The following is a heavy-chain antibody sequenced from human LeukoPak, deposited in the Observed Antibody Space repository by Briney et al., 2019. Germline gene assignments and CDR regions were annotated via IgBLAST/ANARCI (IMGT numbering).Heavy chain of an antibody. CDR3: AKASFGSSPDAFDI. CDR2: IRYDGSRK. CDR1: GFIFSSYG. V-gene: IGHV3-30*02. D-gene: IGHD2-2*01. J-gene: IGHJ3*02. Sequence: GGSLRLSCAASGFIFSSYGMHWVRQAPDKGLEWVAFIRYDGSRKYYADSVKGRFTISRDNSKNTLYLQMNSLRAEDTAVYYCAKASFGSSPDAFDIWGQGTMVTVSS.